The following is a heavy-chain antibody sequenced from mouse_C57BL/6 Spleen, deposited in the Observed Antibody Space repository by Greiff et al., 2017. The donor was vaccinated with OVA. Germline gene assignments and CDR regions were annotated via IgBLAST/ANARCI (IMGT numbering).Heavy chain of an antibody. V-gene: IGHV1-26*01. CDR3: ARAQDYYAMDY. CDR2: INPNNGGT. Sequence: VQLQQSGPELVKPGASVKISCKASGYTFTDYYMNWVKQSPGKSLEWIGDINPNNGGTSYNQKFKGKATLTVDKSSSTAYMELRSLTSEDSAVYYCARAQDYYAMDYWGQGTSVTVSS. J-gene: IGHJ4*01. CDR1: GYTFTDYY.